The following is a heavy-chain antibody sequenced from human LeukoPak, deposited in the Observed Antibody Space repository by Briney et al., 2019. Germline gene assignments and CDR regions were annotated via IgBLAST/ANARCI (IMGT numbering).Heavy chain of an antibody. CDR3: AKDRRGYSYGYFDY. J-gene: IGHJ4*02. CDR1: GVTLSTYA. Sequence: GGSLRLSCAASGVTLSTYAMSWARQAPGKGLEWVSGISSSGSGGSTYYADSVKGRFTISRDNSKNTLYLQMNSLRAEDTAVYYCAKDRRGYSYGYFDYWGQGTLVTVSS. V-gene: IGHV3-23*01. CDR2: ISSSGSGGST. D-gene: IGHD5-18*01.